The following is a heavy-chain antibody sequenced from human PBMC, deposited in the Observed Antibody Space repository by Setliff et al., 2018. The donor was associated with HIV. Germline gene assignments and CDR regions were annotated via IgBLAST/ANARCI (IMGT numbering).Heavy chain of an antibody. CDR1: GYSFTSYW. V-gene: IGHV5-51*01. D-gene: IGHD3-22*01. Sequence: GESLKISCKASGYSFTSYWIGWVRQMPGKGLEWMGIIYPGDSDPRYSPSFQGQVTISADKSISTAYLQWSSLKASDTAMYYCARVGDYYDSSGYYGPLDYWGQGTLVTVSS. J-gene: IGHJ4*02. CDR3: ARVGDYYDSSGYYGPLDY. CDR2: IYPGDSDP.